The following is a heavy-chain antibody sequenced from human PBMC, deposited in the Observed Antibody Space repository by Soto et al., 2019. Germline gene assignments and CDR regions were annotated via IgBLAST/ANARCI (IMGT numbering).Heavy chain of an antibody. V-gene: IGHV4-59*08. CDR2: IYYSGST. J-gene: IGHJ6*03. Sequence: ASETLSLTCTVSGGSISSYYWSWIRQPPGKGLEWIGYIYYSGSTNYNPSLKSRVTISVDTSKNQFSLKLSSVTAADTAVYYCARGVCYYYYYMDVWGKGTTVTVSS. CDR3: ARGVCYYYYYMDV. CDR1: GGSISSYY. D-gene: IGHD3-10*01.